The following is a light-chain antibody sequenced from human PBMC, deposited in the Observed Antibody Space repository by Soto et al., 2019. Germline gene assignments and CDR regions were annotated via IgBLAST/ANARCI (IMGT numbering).Light chain of an antibody. J-gene: IGKJ4*01. CDR2: LSS. CDR3: MQALQTSLT. V-gene: IGKV2-28*01. Sequence: DIVLTQSPLSLPVTPGEPASISCRTLQSLVQTNGYNYLDWYLQKPGQSPQLLSCLSSNRASGVPDRFRGSASGTDDTLKIRRVESEDVGVCYCMQALQTSLTFGGGTKVEIK. CDR1: QSLVQTNGYNY.